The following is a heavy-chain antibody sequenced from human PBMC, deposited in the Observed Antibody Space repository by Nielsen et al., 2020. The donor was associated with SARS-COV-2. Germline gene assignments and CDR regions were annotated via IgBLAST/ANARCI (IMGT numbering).Heavy chain of an antibody. CDR1: GDSVSSNSAA. J-gene: IGHJ4*02. CDR3: ARHSDYYGSGSYSNFDY. V-gene: IGHV6-1*01. Sequence: SQTLSLTCAISGDSVSSNSAAWNWIRPSPSRGLEWLGRTYYRSKWYNDYAVSVKSRITINPDTSKNQFSLQLNSVTPEDTAVYYCARHSDYYGSGSYSNFDYWGQGTPVTVSS. D-gene: IGHD3-10*01. CDR2: TYYRSKWYN.